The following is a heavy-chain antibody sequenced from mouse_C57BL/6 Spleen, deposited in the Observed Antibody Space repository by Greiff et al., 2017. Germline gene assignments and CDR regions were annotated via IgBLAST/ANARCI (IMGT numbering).Heavy chain of an antibody. D-gene: IGHD2-3*01. CDR1: GYAFSSSW. Sequence: QVQLKQSGPELVKPGASVKISCKASGYAFSSSWMNWVKQRPGKGLEWIGRISPGDGDTNYNGKFKGKATLTADKSSSPAYMQLSSLTSEDSAVYFFEILKAYDGYSWFAYWGQGTLVTVSA. J-gene: IGHJ3*01. CDR2: ISPGDGDT. CDR3: EILKAYDGYSWFAY. V-gene: IGHV1-82*01.